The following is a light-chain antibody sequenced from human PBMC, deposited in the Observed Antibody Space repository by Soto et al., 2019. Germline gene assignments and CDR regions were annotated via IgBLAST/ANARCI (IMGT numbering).Light chain of an antibody. J-gene: IGKJ2*01. CDR1: QSISSY. CDR2: DAS. CDR3: QQRFNWPRT. Sequence: EIVLTQSPATLSLSPGERVTLSCRASQSISSYLGWYQQKPGQAPRLLIYDASSRATGIPARFSGSGSGTDFTLTISSLEPEDFAVYYCQQRFNWPRTFGQGTKVEIK. V-gene: IGKV3-11*01.